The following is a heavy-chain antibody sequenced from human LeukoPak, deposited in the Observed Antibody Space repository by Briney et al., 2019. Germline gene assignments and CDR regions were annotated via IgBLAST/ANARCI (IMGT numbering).Heavy chain of an antibody. V-gene: IGHV4-34*01. CDR1: GGSFSGYY. CDR2: INHSGST. D-gene: IGHD5-12*01. CDR3: ARGSNDGYETFDY. Sequence: PSETLSLTRAVYGGSFSGYYWSWIRQPPGKGLEWIGEINHSGSTNYNPSLKSRVTISVDTSKNQFSLKLSSVTAADTAVYYCARGSNDGYETFDYWGQGTLVTVSS. J-gene: IGHJ4*02.